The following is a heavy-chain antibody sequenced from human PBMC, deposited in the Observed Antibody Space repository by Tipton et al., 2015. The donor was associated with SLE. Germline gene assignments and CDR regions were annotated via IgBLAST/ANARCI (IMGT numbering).Heavy chain of an antibody. Sequence: RSLRLSCAASGFTFSSYAMHWVRQAPGKGLEWVAAISYDGSNKYYADSVKGRFTISRDYSKNTLYLQMNSLRAEDTAVYYCAKDRPIYSAYVLGSCDYWGQGTLVTVSS. CDR3: AKDRPIYSAYVLGSCDY. D-gene: IGHD5-12*01. V-gene: IGHV3-30*04. J-gene: IGHJ4*02. CDR1: GFTFSSYA. CDR2: ISYDGSNK.